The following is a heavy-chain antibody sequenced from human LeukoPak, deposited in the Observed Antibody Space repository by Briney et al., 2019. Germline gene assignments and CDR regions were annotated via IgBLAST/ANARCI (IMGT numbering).Heavy chain of an antibody. Sequence: SETLSLTCAVYGGSFSGYYWSWIRQPPGKGLEWIGEINHSGSTNYNPSLKSRVTISVDTSKNQFSLKLSSVTAADTAVYYCARGFFYDSDFWGQGILVTVSS. CDR3: ARGFFYDSDF. J-gene: IGHJ4*02. CDR2: INHSGST. V-gene: IGHV4-34*01. D-gene: IGHD2/OR15-2a*01. CDR1: GGSFSGYY.